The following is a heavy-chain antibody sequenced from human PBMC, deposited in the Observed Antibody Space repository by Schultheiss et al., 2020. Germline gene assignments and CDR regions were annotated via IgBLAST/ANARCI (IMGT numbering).Heavy chain of an antibody. Sequence: GGSLRLSCAASGFTFDDYAMHWVRQAPGKGLEWVSCISSSVSTIYYADSVKGRFTISRDNAKNSLYLQMNSLRPEDTAMYYCARVFCSNGVCYAALDYWGQGTLVTVSS. J-gene: IGHJ4*02. CDR3: ARVFCSNGVCYAALDY. D-gene: IGHD2-8*01. CDR1: GFTFDDYA. CDR2: ISSSVSTI. V-gene: IGHV3-48*01.